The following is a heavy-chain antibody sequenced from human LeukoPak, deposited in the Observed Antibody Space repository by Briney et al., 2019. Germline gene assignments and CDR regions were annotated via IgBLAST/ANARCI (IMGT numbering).Heavy chain of an antibody. V-gene: IGHV1-58*01. CDR2: IVVGSGNT. J-gene: IGHJ4*02. CDR3: AVGYGSGSLFDY. Sequence: ASVKVSCKASGFTFTSSAVQWVRQARGQRLEWIGWIVVGSGNTNYAQKFQERVTITRDMSTSTAYMELSSLRSEDTAVYYCAVGYGSGSLFDYWGQGTLVTVSS. CDR1: GFTFTSSA. D-gene: IGHD3-10*01.